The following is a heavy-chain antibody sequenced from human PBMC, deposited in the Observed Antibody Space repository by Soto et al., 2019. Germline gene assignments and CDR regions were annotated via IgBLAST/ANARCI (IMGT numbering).Heavy chain of an antibody. J-gene: IGHJ4*02. CDR1: GYSISSSNW. V-gene: IGHV4-28*01. D-gene: IGHD1-26*01. Sequence: QVQLQESGPGLVKPSDTLSLTCAVSGYSISSSNWWGWIRQPPGKGLEWIGYISYSGSTYYNPSLPSRVTMSVDTAKTQFSLKLSSVTAVDPAVYYCAVGAVGGFDYWGQGTLVTVSS. CDR3: AVGAVGGFDY. CDR2: ISYSGST.